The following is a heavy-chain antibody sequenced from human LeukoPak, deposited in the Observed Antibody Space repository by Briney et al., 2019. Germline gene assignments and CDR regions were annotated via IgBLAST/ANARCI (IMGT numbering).Heavy chain of an antibody. V-gene: IGHV4-34*08. CDR1: GGTFSGYY. Sequence: SETLSLTCAVYGGTFSGYYWSWIRQPPGKRLEWVGESNDSGGTNYNPSLKSRVTISVDTSKNQFSLKLSSVTAADTAVYYCARTHGPGQDAFDIWGQGTMVTVSS. J-gene: IGHJ3*02. CDR2: SNDSGGT. CDR3: ARTHGPGQDAFDI.